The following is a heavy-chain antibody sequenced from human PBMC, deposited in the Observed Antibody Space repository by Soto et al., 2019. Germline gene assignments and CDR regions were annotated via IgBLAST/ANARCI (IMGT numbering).Heavy chain of an antibody. Sequence: PSETLSLTCTVSGGSISSYYWSWIRQPPGKGLEWIGYIYYSGSTNYNRSLKSRVTISVDTSKNQFSLKLSSVTAADTAVYYCAREGMTPRWFDPWGQGTLVTV. V-gene: IGHV4-59*01. CDR3: AREGMTPRWFDP. CDR1: GGSISSYY. CDR2: IYYSGST. J-gene: IGHJ5*02. D-gene: IGHD6-13*01.